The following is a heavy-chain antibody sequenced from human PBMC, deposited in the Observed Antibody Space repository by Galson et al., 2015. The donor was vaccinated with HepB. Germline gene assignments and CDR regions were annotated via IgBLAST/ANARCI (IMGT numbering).Heavy chain of an antibody. CDR3: ARDERFGYDSSGYYYDYYYYGMDV. Sequence: SLRLSCAASGFTFSSYSMNWVRQAPGKGLEWVSYISSSSSTIYYADSVKGRFTISRDNAKNSLYLQMNSLRDEDTAVYYCARDERFGYDSSGYYYDYYYYGMDVWGQGTTVTVSS. V-gene: IGHV3-48*02. CDR2: ISSSSSTI. D-gene: IGHD3-22*01. CDR1: GFTFSSYS. J-gene: IGHJ6*02.